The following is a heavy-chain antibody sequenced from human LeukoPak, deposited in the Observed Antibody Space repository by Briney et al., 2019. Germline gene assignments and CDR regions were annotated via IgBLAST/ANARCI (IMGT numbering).Heavy chain of an antibody. CDR1: GGSISSYY. Sequence: SETLSLTCTVSGGSISSYYWSWIRQPPGKGLEWIGYIYYCGSTDYNPSLKSRVTISVDTSKNQFSLKLNSVTAADTAVYYCARQGYNSGWYYFDYWGQGTLVTVSS. D-gene: IGHD6-19*01. CDR2: IYYCGST. CDR3: ARQGYNSGWYYFDY. V-gene: IGHV4-59*08. J-gene: IGHJ4*02.